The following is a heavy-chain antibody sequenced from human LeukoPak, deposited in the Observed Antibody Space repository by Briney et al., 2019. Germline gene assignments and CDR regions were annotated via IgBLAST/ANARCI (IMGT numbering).Heavy chain of an antibody. CDR1: GFTFRSSD. Sequence: GGSLRLSCAASGFTFRSSDMSWVRQAPGKGLEGVSSISGGGTSTYYADSVKGRFTISRDNSKNTLYLHMKSLRDEDTAVYYCAKKTVTWSPTYWGQGTLVTVSS. V-gene: IGHV3-23*01. CDR2: ISGGGTST. D-gene: IGHD4-17*01. CDR3: AKKTVTWSPTY. J-gene: IGHJ4*02.